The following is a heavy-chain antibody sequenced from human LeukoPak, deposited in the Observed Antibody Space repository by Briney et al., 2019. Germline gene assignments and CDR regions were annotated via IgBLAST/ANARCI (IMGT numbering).Heavy chain of an antibody. CDR3: ARAAMHSSSWYPSYYYYMDV. J-gene: IGHJ6*03. CDR2: IYSDGTT. V-gene: IGHV3-53*01. Sequence: PGGSLRLSCAASGFTVSNNYMSWVRQAPGKKMEWVSDIYSDGTTFYADSVKGRFTISRDNSKNTLYLQMNSLRAEDTAVYHCARAAMHSSSWYPSYYYYMDVWGKGTTVTVSS. D-gene: IGHD6-13*01. CDR1: GFTVSNNY.